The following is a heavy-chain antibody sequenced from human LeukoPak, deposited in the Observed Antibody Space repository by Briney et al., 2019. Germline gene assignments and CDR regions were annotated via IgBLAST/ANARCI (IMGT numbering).Heavy chain of an antibody. D-gene: IGHD1-26*01. V-gene: IGHV3-7*01. CDR2: IKQDGSEK. Sequence: PGGSLRLSCAASGFTFSSYWMSWVRQAPGKGLEWVANIKQDGSEKYYVDSVKGRFTISRDNAKNSLYLQMNSLRAEDTAVYYCARMGAIGSGSYSPHYYYYYMDVWGKGTTVTVSS. CDR1: GFTFSSYW. J-gene: IGHJ6*03. CDR3: ARMGAIGSGSYSPHYYYYYMDV.